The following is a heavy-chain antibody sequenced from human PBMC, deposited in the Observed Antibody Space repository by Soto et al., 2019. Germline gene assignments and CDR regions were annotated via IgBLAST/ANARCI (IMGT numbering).Heavy chain of an antibody. CDR2: INHSGGT. D-gene: IGHD6-6*01. CDR3: ARGPTYSISFFSEYFYGLDV. J-gene: IGHJ6*02. V-gene: IGHV4-34*01. Sequence: QAQVQQWGAGLLKPSVTLSLTCAVHGGSFTGYSWTWIRQPPGKGLEWLGEINHSGGTNYNPSLKGRVIISVDTSTRQFSLKVTSVTTADTAVYYCARGPTYSISFFSEYFYGLDVWGQGNTVTVSS. CDR1: GGSFTGYS.